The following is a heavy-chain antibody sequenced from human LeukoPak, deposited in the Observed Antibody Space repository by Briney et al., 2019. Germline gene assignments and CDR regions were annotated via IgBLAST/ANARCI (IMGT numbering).Heavy chain of an antibody. CDR2: IYYSGST. CDR3: ARDRVSAGHYYYYGMDV. Sequence: SETLSLTCTVSGGSISSGNYYWSWIRQHPGKGLEWIGYIYYSGSTYYNPSLKSRVTISVDTSKNQFSLKLNSVTAADTAVYYCARDRVSAGHYYYYGMDVWGQGTTVTVSS. J-gene: IGHJ6*02. V-gene: IGHV4-31*03. D-gene: IGHD6-13*01. CDR1: GGSISSGNYY.